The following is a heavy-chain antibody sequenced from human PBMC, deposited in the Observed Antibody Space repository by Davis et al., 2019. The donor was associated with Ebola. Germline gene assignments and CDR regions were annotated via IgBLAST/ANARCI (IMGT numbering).Heavy chain of an antibody. CDR2: IYYNGNP. J-gene: IGHJ4*02. D-gene: IGHD3-9*01. Sequence: SETLSLTCTVSGASINSYYWSWIRQSPEKGLEWIAYIYYNGNPYYNPSLKSRVTISVDTSKNQFSLKLSSVTAADTAVYYCARGLMYYDILTGYYKGEYFDYWDQGTLVTVSS. CDR3: ARGLMYYDILTGYYKGEYFDY. V-gene: IGHV4-59*12. CDR1: GASINSYY.